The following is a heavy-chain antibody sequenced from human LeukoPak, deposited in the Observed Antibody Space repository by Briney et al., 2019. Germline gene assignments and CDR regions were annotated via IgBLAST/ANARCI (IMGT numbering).Heavy chain of an antibody. CDR3: AKQGNAYDV. J-gene: IGHJ3*01. CDR2: ISYDGSNK. Sequence: PGGSLRLSCAASGFTFSSYGMHWVRQAPGKGLEWVAVISYDGSNKYYADSVKGRFTISRDNSKNTLYLQMNTLRAEDTALYYCAKQGNAYDVWGQGTLVTVSS. V-gene: IGHV3-30*18. CDR1: GFTFSSYG.